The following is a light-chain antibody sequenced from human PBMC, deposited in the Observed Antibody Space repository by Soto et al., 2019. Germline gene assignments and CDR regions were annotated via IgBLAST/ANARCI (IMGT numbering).Light chain of an antibody. CDR2: KAS. Sequence: DTHMTQTPSTLSASVGDRVTITCRASQSISSWLAWYQQKPGKAPKLLIYKASSLESGVPSRFSGSGSGTEFTLTISSLQPDDFATYYCQQYNDYSKTFGQGTKVDIK. J-gene: IGKJ1*01. CDR1: QSISSW. CDR3: QQYNDYSKT. V-gene: IGKV1-5*03.